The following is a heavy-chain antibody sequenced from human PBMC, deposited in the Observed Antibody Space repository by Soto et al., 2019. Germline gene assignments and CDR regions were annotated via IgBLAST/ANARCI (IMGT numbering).Heavy chain of an antibody. CDR3: ARAAAYSYGYYYYYGMDV. CDR2: IYYSGST. CDR1: GGSVSSGSYY. J-gene: IGHJ6*02. Sequence: QVQLQESGPGLVKPSETLSLTCTVSGGSVSSGSYYWSWIRQPPGKGLEWIGYIYYSGSTNYNPSLKSRVTIAVDTSKNQFSLKLSSVTAADTAVYYCARAAAYSYGYYYYYGMDVWGQGTTVTVSS. V-gene: IGHV4-61*01. D-gene: IGHD5-18*01.